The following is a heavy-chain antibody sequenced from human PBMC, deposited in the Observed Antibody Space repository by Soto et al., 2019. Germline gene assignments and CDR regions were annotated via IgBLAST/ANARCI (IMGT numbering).Heavy chain of an antibody. CDR3: ARVLNRPPHYSSSSEDYFDY. Sequence: QVQLVQSGAEVKKPGASVKVSCKASGYTFTGYYMHWVRQAPGQGLEWMGWINPNSGGTNYAQKLQGWVTMTRDTSISTAYLELSRLRYDDAAVYYCARVLNRPPHYSSSSEDYFDYWGQGTLVTVSS. V-gene: IGHV1-2*04. CDR2: INPNSGGT. J-gene: IGHJ4*02. D-gene: IGHD6-6*01. CDR1: GYTFTGYY.